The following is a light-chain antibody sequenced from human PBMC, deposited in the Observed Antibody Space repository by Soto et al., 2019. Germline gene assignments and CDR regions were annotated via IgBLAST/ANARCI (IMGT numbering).Light chain of an antibody. CDR1: QSVSTH. CDR2: GAY. J-gene: IGKJ1*01. CDR3: QQSYGTSWT. V-gene: IGKV1-39*01. Sequence: DIQMTQSPSSLSAAVGDRVTITCRASQSVSTHLSWYQQKPGKAPKLLIYGAYRLQSWVSSRFSGRGSGTDFTLTISSLQPEDSATYYCQQSYGTSWTFGQGTKLEIK.